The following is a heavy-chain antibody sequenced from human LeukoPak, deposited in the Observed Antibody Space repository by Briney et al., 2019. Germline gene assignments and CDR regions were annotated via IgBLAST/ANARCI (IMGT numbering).Heavy chain of an antibody. V-gene: IGHV3-23*01. D-gene: IGHD3-9*01. CDR2: VSSSGGTT. CDR3: AKGGPTTGYYYGMDF. J-gene: IGHJ6*02. CDR1: GFTFSTYG. Sequence: GGSLRLSCAASGFTFSTYGMSWVRQAPGKGLEWVATVSSSGGTTIYGDSVKGRFTISRDNSKNTLYLQMNNLRAEDTALYYCAKGGPTTGYYYGMDFWGQGTTVTVSS.